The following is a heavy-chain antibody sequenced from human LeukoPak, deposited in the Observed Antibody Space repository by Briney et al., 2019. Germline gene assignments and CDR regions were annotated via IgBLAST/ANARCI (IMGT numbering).Heavy chain of an antibody. CDR1: GFTFSSYS. CDR2: ISSSSSYI. V-gene: IGHV3-21*01. Sequence: GGSLRLSCAASGFTFSSYSMNWVRQAPGKGLEWVSSISSSSSYIYYADSVKGRFTISRDNAKNSLYLQMNSLRAEDTAVYYCARGWRGKWTIDNWGQGTLVTVSS. CDR3: ARGWRGKWTIDN. J-gene: IGHJ4*02. D-gene: IGHD1-26*01.